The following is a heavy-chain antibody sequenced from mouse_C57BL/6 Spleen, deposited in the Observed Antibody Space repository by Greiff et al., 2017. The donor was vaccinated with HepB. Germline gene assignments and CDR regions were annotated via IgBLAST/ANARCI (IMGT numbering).Heavy chain of an antibody. Sequence: VQLVESGPELVKPGASVKISCKASGYAFSSSWMNWVKQRPGKGLEWIGRIYPGDGDTNYNGKFKGKATLTADKSSSTAYMQLSSLTSEDSAVYFCAAMITKAWFAYWGQGTLVTVSA. D-gene: IGHD2-4*01. CDR3: AAMITKAWFAY. CDR2: IYPGDGDT. J-gene: IGHJ3*01. V-gene: IGHV1-82*01. CDR1: GYAFSSSW.